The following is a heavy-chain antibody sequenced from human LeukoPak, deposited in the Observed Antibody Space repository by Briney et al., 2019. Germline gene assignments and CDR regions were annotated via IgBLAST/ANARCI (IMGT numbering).Heavy chain of an antibody. D-gene: IGHD1-14*01. J-gene: IGHJ6*03. V-gene: IGHV3-23*01. CDR1: GFTFSSYA. Sequence: TGGSLRLSCAASGFTFSSYAMSWVRQAPGKGLEWVSAISGSGGSTYYADSVKGRFTISRDNSKNTLYLQMNSLRAEDTAVYYCAIPKPLSRYLPMDVWGKGTTVTVSS. CDR2: ISGSGGST. CDR3: AIPKPLSRYLPMDV.